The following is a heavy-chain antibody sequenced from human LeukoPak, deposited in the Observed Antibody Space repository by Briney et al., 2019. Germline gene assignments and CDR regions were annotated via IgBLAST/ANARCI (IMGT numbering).Heavy chain of an antibody. CDR2: ISYDGSNK. CDR3: AKDGGYSGY. CDR1: GFTFSSYG. Sequence: GGSLRLSCAASGFTFSSYGMHWVRQAPGKGLEWVAVISYDGSNKYYADSVKGRFTISRDNSKNTLYLQMNSLRAEDTAVYYCAKDGGYSGYWGQGTLVTASS. D-gene: IGHD5-12*01. J-gene: IGHJ4*02. V-gene: IGHV3-30*18.